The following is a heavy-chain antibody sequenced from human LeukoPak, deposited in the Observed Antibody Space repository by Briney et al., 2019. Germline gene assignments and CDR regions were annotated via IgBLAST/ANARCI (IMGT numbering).Heavy chain of an antibody. CDR3: VRDKCDRSNYAYFDS. CDR1: GFPFSTHS. Sequence: GGSLRLSCAASGFPFSTHSLNWVRQAPRKGLEWVSSISAGGDFVYYGDSVKGRFTMSRDNAKNSLHLQMDSLTAEDTAVYYCVRDKCDRSNYAYFDSWGHGTLVTVSS. D-gene: IGHD3-22*01. V-gene: IGHV3-21*01. J-gene: IGHJ4*01. CDR2: ISAGGDFV.